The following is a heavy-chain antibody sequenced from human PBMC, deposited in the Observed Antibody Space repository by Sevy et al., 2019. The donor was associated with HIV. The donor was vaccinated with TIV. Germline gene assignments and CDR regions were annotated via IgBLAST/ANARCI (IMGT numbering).Heavy chain of an antibody. V-gene: IGHV3-23*01. CDR3: AREGCSKPHDY. J-gene: IGHJ4*02. CDR2: LSFGCGKI. D-gene: IGHD3-10*02. Sequence: ALRLSCVASGFNFNIYSFSWVRQTPGKGLEWVSTLSFGCGKINYADSVQGRFTISRDGSKNTLYLEMNSLRVEDTAIYYCAREGCSKPHDYWGQGTLVTVSS. CDR1: GFNFNIYS.